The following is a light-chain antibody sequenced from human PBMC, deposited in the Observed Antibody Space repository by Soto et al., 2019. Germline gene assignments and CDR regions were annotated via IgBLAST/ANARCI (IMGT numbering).Light chain of an antibody. CDR3: QQSYRTPHT. J-gene: IGKJ4*01. CDR2: AAS. V-gene: IGKV1-39*01. Sequence: DIQITQSPSSLSASVGDRVTITCRASQSITSHLNWYQQKPGKAPKLLIYAASSLQSGVPSRFSRSGSGTEFTLTISSLQPEDFAAYYCQQSYRTPHTFGGGTKVEIK. CDR1: QSITSH.